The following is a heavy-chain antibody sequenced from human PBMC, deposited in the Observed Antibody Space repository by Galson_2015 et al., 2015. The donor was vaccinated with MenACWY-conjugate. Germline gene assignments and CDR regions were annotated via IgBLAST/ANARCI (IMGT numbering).Heavy chain of an antibody. V-gene: IGHV3-7*01. J-gene: IGHJ4*02. CDR2: IKQDGTEI. CDR1: GFTFSTYW. CDR3: ATARVSTMTQPHY. Sequence: SLRLSCAASGFTFSTYWMSWVRQAPGKGLEWVASIKQDGTEISYVDSMKGRFTISRDNAKNSLYLQMNSLRAEDTAVYYCATARVSTMTQPHYWGQGTLVTVSS. D-gene: IGHD5/OR15-5a*01.